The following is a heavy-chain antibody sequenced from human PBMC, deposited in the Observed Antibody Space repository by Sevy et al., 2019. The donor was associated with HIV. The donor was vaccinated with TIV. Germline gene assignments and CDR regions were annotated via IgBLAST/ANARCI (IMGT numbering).Heavy chain of an antibody. CDR3: ASKRAEQLGSFDY. Sequence: GQSLKISCKGSGYSFTKYWIGWMRQMPGKGLEWMGIIYPGDSDTRYSPSFQGQVTISADKSISTAYLQWSSLKATDTAMYYCASKRAEQLGSFDYWGQGTQVTVSS. V-gene: IGHV5-51*01. CDR1: GYSFTKYW. J-gene: IGHJ4*02. CDR2: IYPGDSDT. D-gene: IGHD6-6*01.